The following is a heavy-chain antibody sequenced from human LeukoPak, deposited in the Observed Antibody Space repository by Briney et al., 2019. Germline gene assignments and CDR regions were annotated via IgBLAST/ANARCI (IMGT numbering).Heavy chain of an antibody. CDR2: ISGSGGST. CDR3: AKRPQEYCGGDCLSPYYYYMDV. D-gene: IGHD2-21*02. J-gene: IGHJ6*03. Sequence: QSGGSLRLSCAASGFTFSSYGMSWVRQAPGKGLEWVSAISGSGGSTYYADSVKGRFTISRDNSKNTLYLQMNSLRAEDTAVYYCAKRPQEYCGGDCLSPYYYYMDVWGKGTTVTISS. V-gene: IGHV3-23*01. CDR1: GFTFSSYG.